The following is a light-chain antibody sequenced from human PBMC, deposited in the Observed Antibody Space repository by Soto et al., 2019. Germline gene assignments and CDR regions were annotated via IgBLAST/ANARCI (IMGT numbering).Light chain of an antibody. Sequence: IQMTQSPSYLSASVGDRVTITCQARQDISKNLNWYQQKPGKAPKLLIYDASSLQTGVPSRFSGSGSATHFTFTISSLQPEDVATYYCQQYDNLLPITFGQGTRREIK. V-gene: IGKV1-33*01. CDR3: QQYDNLLPIT. CDR2: DAS. J-gene: IGKJ5*01. CDR1: QDISKN.